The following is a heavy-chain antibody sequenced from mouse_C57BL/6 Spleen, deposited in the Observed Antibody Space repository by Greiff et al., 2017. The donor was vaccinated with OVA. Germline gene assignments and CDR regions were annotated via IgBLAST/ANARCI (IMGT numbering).Heavy chain of an antibody. D-gene: IGHD1-1*01. CDR1: GYTFTSYW. CDR2: IDPNSGGT. J-gene: IGHJ2*01. V-gene: IGHV1-72*01. CDR3: ASGFITTVVARGYFDY. Sequence: QVPLQQPGAELVKPGASVKLSCKASGYTFTSYWMHWVKQRPGRGLEWIGRIDPNSGGTKYNEKFKSKATLTVDKPSSTAYMQLSSLTSEDSAVYYCASGFITTVVARGYFDYWGQGTTLTVSS.